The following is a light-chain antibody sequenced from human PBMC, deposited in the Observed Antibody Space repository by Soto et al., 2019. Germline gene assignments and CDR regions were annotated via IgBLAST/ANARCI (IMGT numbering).Light chain of an antibody. Sequence: QSVLTQPASVSGSPGQSITISCTGTSSDVGSYNLVSWYQQHPGKAPKLMIYESSKRPSGVSNRFSGSKSGNTASLTISGLQAEDEADYYCCSYAGSLVFGGGTKLTVL. CDR1: SSDVGSYNL. CDR2: ESS. V-gene: IGLV2-23*01. CDR3: CSYAGSLV. J-gene: IGLJ2*01.